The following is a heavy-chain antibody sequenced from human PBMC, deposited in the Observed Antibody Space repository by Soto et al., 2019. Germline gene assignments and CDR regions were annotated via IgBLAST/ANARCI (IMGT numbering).Heavy chain of an antibody. CDR1: GFTFTNSA. Sequence: SVKVSCKASGFTFTNSAVQWVRQARGQRLEWIGWIVVGSGNTNYAQKFQERVTITRDMSTSTAYMELSSLRSEDTAVYYCARGRYSSSWYDYNYYYYYGMDVWGQGTTVTAP. D-gene: IGHD6-13*01. CDR2: IVVGSGNT. V-gene: IGHV1-58*01. J-gene: IGHJ6*02. CDR3: ARGRYSSSWYDYNYYYYYGMDV.